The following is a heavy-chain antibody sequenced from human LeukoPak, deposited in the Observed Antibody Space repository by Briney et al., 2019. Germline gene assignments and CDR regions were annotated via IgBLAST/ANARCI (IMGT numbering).Heavy chain of an antibody. D-gene: IGHD7-27*01. Sequence: PGGSLRLSCSASGFTFNSYAVHWVRQAPGKGLEYVSGISRNGGSTYYADSVKGRFTISRDNSKNTLYLQMNSLRAEDTAVYYCARDVGIRYFDYWGQGTLITVSS. CDR3: ARDVGIRYFDY. J-gene: IGHJ4*02. V-gene: IGHV3-64*04. CDR2: ISRNGGST. CDR1: GFTFNSYA.